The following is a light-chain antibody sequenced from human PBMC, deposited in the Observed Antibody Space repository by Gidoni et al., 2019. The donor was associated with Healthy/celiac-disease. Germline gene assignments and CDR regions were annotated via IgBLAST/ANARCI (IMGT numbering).Light chain of an antibody. CDR3: QRSYSTPRS. J-gene: IGKJ2*03. CDR1: QSISSY. Sequence: DIQLTQSPSSLSASVGDRVTITCRASQSISSYLNWYQQKPGKAPKLLIYAASSLQSGVPSRFSGRGSGKDFTLNISRLQPEDFATYYCQRSYSTPRSFGQGTKLEIK. CDR2: AAS. V-gene: IGKV1-39*01.